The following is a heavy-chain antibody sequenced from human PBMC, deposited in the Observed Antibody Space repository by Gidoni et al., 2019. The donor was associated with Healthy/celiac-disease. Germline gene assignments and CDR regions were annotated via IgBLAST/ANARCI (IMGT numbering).Heavy chain of an antibody. CDR2: IRSKANSYAT. J-gene: IGHJ4*02. CDR1: GFTFIGSA. Sequence: EVQLVASGGGLVQPGGSLKLPCAASGFTFIGSAMHWVRQASGKGLEWVGRIRSKANSYATAYAASVKGRFTISRDDSKNTAYLQMNSLKTEDTAVYYCTRDSGSYFDPLDYWGQGTLVTVSS. D-gene: IGHD1-26*01. V-gene: IGHV3-73*02. CDR3: TRDSGSYFDPLDY.